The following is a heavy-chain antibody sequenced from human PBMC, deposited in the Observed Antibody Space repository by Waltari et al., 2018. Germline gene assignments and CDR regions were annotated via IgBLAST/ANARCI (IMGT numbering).Heavy chain of an antibody. CDR2: INPYSGSK. Sequence: QVSLVQSGAEVTKPGASVKVSCKASGYTFTGHYMHWVRQATGQGLEWMRWINPYSGSKKYKAKFEGRVTMTRDTYITTDYMGLSRLTSDDTAMYYCARGVTMYGGGFQHWGQGTLVTVSS. CDR1: GYTFTGHY. D-gene: IGHD3-16*01. J-gene: IGHJ1*01. CDR3: ARGVTMYGGGFQH. V-gene: IGHV1-2*02.